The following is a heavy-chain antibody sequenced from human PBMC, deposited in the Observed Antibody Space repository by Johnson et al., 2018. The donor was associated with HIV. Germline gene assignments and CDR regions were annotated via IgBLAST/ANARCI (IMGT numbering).Heavy chain of an antibody. CDR2: INWNGDST. J-gene: IGHJ3*02. CDR3: AKDRTGGYCSSSSCFDAFDI. CDR1: GFTFDDYG. Sequence: VQLVESGGGVVRPGGSLRLSCAASGFTFDDYGVSWVRQAPGKGLEWVSGINWNGDSTGYADSVKGRFTISRDNAKNSLYLQMNNLRAEDTAVYYCAKDRTGGYCSSSSCFDAFDIWGQGTMVTVSS. D-gene: IGHD2-2*01. V-gene: IGHV3-20*04.